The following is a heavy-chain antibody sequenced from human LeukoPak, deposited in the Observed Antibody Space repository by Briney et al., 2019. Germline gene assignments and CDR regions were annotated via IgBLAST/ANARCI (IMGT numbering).Heavy chain of an antibody. CDR3: ARDLVEELDAFDI. CDR2: IYTSGST. V-gene: IGHV4-4*07. D-gene: IGHD3-10*01. CDR1: GGSISSYY. J-gene: IGHJ3*02. Sequence: PSETLSLTCTVSGGSISSYYWSWIRRPAGKGLEWIGRIYTSGSTNYNPSLKSRVTMSVDTSKNQFSLKLSSVTAADTAVYYCARDLVEELDAFDIWGQGTMVTVSS.